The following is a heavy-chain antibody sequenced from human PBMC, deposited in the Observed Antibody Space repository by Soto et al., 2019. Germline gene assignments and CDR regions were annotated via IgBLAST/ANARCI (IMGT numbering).Heavy chain of an antibody. Sequence: GGSLRLSCAASGFTFSSYGMHWVRQAPGKGLEWVAVISYDGSNKYYADSVKGRFTISRDNSKNTLYLQMNSLRAEDTAVYYCAKDLSPHRGNSGGNDYWGQGTLVTVSS. CDR2: ISYDGSNK. V-gene: IGHV3-30*18. CDR3: AKDLSPHRGNSGGNDY. D-gene: IGHD2-21*02. J-gene: IGHJ4*02. CDR1: GFTFSSYG.